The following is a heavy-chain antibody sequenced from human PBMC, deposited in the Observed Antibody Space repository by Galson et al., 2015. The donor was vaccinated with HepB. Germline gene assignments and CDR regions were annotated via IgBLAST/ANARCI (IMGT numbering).Heavy chain of an antibody. D-gene: IGHD2-2*02. V-gene: IGHV3-30*09. CDR2: ISYDGSNK. J-gene: IGHJ6*02. CDR3: AREPCSSTSCYTGGARYYYGMDV. Sequence: SLRLSCAASGLTFSSYAMHWVRQAPGKGLEWVAVISYDGSNKYYADSVKGRFAISRDNSKNTLYLQMNSLRAEDTAVYYCAREPCSSTSCYTGGARYYYGMDVWGQGTTVTVSS. CDR1: GLTFSSYA.